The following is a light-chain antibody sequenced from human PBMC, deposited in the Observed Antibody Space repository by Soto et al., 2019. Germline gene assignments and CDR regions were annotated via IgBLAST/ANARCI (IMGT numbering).Light chain of an antibody. J-gene: IGKJ4*01. Sequence: EIVLTQSPGTLSLSPRDRATLSFRASQIVGSNYLAWYQQKPGQAPRLLIYGASNRATGIPDTFSGSGSGTDFTLTISRLEPEEFAVYYCQQYGSAPSTFGGGTKVEIK. CDR3: QQYGSAPST. CDR1: QIVGSNY. V-gene: IGKV3-20*01. CDR2: GAS.